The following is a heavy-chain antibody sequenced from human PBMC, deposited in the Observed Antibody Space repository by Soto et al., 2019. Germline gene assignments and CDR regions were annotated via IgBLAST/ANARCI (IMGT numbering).Heavy chain of an antibody. CDR3: ETGYSYDTFDP. J-gene: IGHJ5*02. Sequence: GGSLRLSCAASGFTFSSYAMSWVRQAPGKGLEWISGISGSGDSTYYADSVKGRFTISRDNSKNTLYLQMNSLRAEDTAVYYCETGYSYDTFDPWGQGNLVTVSS. V-gene: IGHV3-23*01. D-gene: IGHD5-18*01. CDR2: ISGSGDST. CDR1: GFTFSSYA.